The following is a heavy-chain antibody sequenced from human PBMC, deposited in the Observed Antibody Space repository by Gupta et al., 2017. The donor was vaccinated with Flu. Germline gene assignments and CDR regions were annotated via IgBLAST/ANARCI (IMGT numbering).Heavy chain of an antibody. V-gene: IGHV3-11*01. CDR3: ARDRRDLDKGYYYYYMDV. CDR2: ITSSGRNV. CDR1: GFTFSDYF. Sequence: QVQQVESGRDIIKPGGSLGLSCVGSGFTFSDYFMSWIRQAPGKGLEWVAYITSSGRNVYYADSVKGRFTVSRDNAKNSVFLHMHSLRAEDTAIYYCARDRRDLDKGYYYYYMDVWGKGATVTVSS. J-gene: IGHJ6*03. D-gene: IGHD3-9*01.